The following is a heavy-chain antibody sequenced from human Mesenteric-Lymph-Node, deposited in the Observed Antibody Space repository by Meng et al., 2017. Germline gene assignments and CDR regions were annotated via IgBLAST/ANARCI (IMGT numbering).Heavy chain of an antibody. CDR2: ISSSGSTI. CDR1: GFTFSDYY. J-gene: IGHJ5*02. Sequence: GESLKISCAASGFTFSDYYMSWIRQAPGKGLEWVSYISSSGSTIYYADSVKGRFTISRDNAKKTLYLQMNSLRAEDTAVYYCSRHLGGGCATWGQGTLVTVSS. V-gene: IGHV3-11*04. CDR3: SRHLGGGCAT. D-gene: IGHD2-21*01.